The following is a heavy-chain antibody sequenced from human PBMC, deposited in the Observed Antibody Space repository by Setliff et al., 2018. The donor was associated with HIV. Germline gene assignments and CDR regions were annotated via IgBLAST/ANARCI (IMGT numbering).Heavy chain of an antibody. CDR3: ARAISAAGIAPFDF. V-gene: IGHV1-8*01. D-gene: IGHD6-13*01. J-gene: IGHJ4*02. CDR2: LNPNSHNT. Sequence: GASVKVSCKPSEYSFTSYDINWVRQATGQGLEWMGWLNPNSHNTGYAQKFQGRVTMTTDRSTSTAYMELSSLRSEDTAVYYCARAISAAGIAPFDFWGQGTLVTVSS. CDR1: EYSFTSYD.